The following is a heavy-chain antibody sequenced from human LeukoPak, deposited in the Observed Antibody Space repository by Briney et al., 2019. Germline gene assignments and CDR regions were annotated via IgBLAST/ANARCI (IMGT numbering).Heavy chain of an antibody. CDR2: IFPADSDT. D-gene: IGHD2-2*03. CDR3: ARPGGYCSCNTCEGAFDI. Sequence: GESLKISCKGSGYTFTTYWIGWVRQMPGKGLEWMGTIFPADSDTKYSPSFQGQATMSADKSISTAYLQWSSLNASDTATYYCARPGGYCSCNTCEGAFDIWGQGTVVTVSS. V-gene: IGHV5-51*01. J-gene: IGHJ3*02. CDR1: GYTFTTYW.